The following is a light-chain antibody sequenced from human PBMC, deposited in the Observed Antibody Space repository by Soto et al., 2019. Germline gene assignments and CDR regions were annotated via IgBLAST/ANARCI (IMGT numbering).Light chain of an antibody. Sequence: EIMLTQSPGTLSLSPGERATLSCRASQSISSSYLAWYQQKPGQAPRLLIYGASHRATGIPDRFSGSGSGTDFTLTISRLEPEDFAVYYCQQYGSSPRTFGQGTKVDNK. CDR1: QSISSSY. J-gene: IGKJ1*01. CDR3: QQYGSSPRT. CDR2: GAS. V-gene: IGKV3-20*01.